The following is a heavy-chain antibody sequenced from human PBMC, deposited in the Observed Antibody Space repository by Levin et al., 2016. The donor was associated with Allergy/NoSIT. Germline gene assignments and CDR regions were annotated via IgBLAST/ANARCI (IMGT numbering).Heavy chain of an antibody. CDR1: GGTFSSYT. D-gene: IGHD2-15*01. CDR2: IIPILGIA. Sequence: SVKVSCKASGGTFSSYTISWVRQAPGQGLEWMGRIIPILGIANYAQKFQGRVTITADKSTSTAYMELSSLRSEDTAVYYCATDCSGGSCYFAHYGMDVWGQGTTVTVSS. J-gene: IGHJ6*02. CDR3: ATDCSGGSCYFAHYGMDV. V-gene: IGHV1-69*02.